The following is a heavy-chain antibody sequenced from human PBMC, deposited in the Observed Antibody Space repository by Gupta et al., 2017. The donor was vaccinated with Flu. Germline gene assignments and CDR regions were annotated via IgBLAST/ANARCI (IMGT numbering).Heavy chain of an antibody. V-gene: IGHV3-21*02. CDR2: ISDTSFYK. CDR3: ASAPPYGSGLKSRWDDYFSYYMDV. CDR1: GLTFSPYT. D-gene: IGHD3-10*01. J-gene: IGHJ6*03. Sequence: EVQLVVSGGGLVQPGRSLRLSCLASGLTFSPYTLNLVRQAPGKGLGWVSSISDTSFYKYYADSVRGRFTIARDNAKKSLYLQLNSLRVEDTAVYFCASAPPYGSGLKSRWDDYFSYYMDVWGKGTPVTVAS.